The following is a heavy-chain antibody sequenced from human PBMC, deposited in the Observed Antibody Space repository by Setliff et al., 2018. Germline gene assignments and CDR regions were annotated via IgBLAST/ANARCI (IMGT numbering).Heavy chain of an antibody. CDR1: GGSISSDSYY. CDR3: ARHVDCSGGRCYSLSNWFDP. V-gene: IGHV4-39*01. D-gene: IGHD2-15*01. J-gene: IGHJ5*02. CDR2: IYYSGNI. Sequence: KPSETLSLTCTVSGGSISSDSYYWGWIRQPPGKGLEWIGSIYYSGNIYYNPSLKSRVTMSVDTSKNQFSLKLRSVTAADTAIYYCARHVDCSGGRCYSLSNWFDPWGPGTQVTV.